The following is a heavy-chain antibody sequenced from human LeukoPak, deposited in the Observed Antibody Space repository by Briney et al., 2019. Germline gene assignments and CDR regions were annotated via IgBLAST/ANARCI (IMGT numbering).Heavy chain of an antibody. J-gene: IGHJ4*02. V-gene: IGHV4-34*01. CDR2: INHSGST. CDR1: GGSFSGYY. CDR3: ARGFDWLSGNFDY. Sequence: NSSETLSLTCAVYGGSFSGYYWSWIRQPPGKGLEWIGEINHSGSTNYNPSLKSRVTISVDTSKNQFSLKLSSVTAADTAVYYCARGFDWLSGNFDYWGQGTLVTVSS. D-gene: IGHD3-9*01.